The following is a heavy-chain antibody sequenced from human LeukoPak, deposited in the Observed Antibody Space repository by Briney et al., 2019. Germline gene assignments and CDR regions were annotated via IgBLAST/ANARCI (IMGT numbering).Heavy chain of an antibody. CDR1: GGSISSYY. V-gene: IGHV4-59*01. D-gene: IGHD6-19*01. Sequence: PSETLSLTCSVWGGSISSYYWSWIRQPPGKGLEWIGYIYYSGSTNYNPSLKSRVTISVDTSKNQFSLKLSSVTAADTAVYYCSSFGSGCSGGFDPWGQGTLVTVSS. CDR2: IYYSGST. J-gene: IGHJ5*02. CDR3: SSFGSGCSGGFDP.